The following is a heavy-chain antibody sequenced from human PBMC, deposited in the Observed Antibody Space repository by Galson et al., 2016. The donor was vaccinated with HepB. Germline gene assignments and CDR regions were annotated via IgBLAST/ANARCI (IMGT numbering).Heavy chain of an antibody. J-gene: IGHJ1*01. CDR2: VSVSGDGT. V-gene: IGHV3-23*01. CDR3: AKSMTGGINCSDH. D-gene: IGHD2-8*02. Sequence: SLRLSCAASGFTFKNYVMTWVRQAPGKGLEWVSAVSVSGDGTNYADSVKGRFTISRDNSKNTLYLQMSSLRAEDTAMYYCAKSMTGGINCSDHWGRGTLVTVSS. CDR1: GFTFKNYV.